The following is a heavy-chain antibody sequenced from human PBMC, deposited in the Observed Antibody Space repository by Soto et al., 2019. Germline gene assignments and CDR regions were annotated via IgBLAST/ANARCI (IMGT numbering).Heavy chain of an antibody. Sequence: PAETLSLTCSVCSGSISSSTYHWAWIRQPPGKGLEWIGSIYFTGATYYSPSLKTRVTLFVDTSKNLFSLRLNSVTAADTAIYYCAAEISSAGHYWGQGTLVTVSS. CDR2: IYFTGAT. CDR1: SGSISSSTYH. CDR3: AAEISSAGHY. D-gene: IGHD6-13*01. V-gene: IGHV4-39*01. J-gene: IGHJ4*02.